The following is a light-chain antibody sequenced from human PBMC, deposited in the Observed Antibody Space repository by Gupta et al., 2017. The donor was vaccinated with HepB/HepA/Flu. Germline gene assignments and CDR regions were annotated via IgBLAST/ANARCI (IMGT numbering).Light chain of an antibody. CDR2: GIN. CDR3: NYPDTGSNFCV. J-gene: IGLJ3*02. Sequence: SSELTQEPTMSVALGQTLTITCQGDSIRNYYANWYQQKPGQAPTLVMFGINNRPSGIPARFSGSRSARNASCKTTEAQAEDEADDFCNYPDTGSNFCVFGGGTRVTVL. V-gene: IGLV3-19*01. CDR1: SIRNYY.